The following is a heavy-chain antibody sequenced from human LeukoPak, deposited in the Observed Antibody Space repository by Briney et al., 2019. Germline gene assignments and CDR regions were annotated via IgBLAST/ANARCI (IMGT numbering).Heavy chain of an antibody. J-gene: IGHJ4*02. CDR3: AREDSGSKIDY. CDR2: ISSSGSTI. Sequence: PGRSLRLSCAASGFTFSSYEMNWVRQAPGKGLEWVSYISSSGSTIYYADSVKGRFTISRDNAKNSLYLQMNSLRAEDTAVYYCAREDSGSKIDYWGQGTLVTVSS. CDR1: GFTFSSYE. D-gene: IGHD1-26*01. V-gene: IGHV3-48*03.